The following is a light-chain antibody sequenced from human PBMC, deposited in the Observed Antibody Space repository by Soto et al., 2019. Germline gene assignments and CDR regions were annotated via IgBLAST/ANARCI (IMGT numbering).Light chain of an antibody. Sequence: QSALTQPPSVSGSPGQRISISCIGTSTNVGACNYVSWYQHHPGKAPQLIIYDVTSRPSGVSNRFSGSKSGNTASLTISGLQAEDEADYYCSSYTTRNKVVFGTGTKLTVL. CDR3: SSYTTRNKVV. CDR2: DVT. J-gene: IGLJ1*01. V-gene: IGLV2-14*03. CDR1: STNVGACNY.